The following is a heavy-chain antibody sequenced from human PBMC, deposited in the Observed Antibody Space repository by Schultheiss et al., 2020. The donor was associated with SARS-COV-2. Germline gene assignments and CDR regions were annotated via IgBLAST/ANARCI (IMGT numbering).Heavy chain of an antibody. J-gene: IGHJ6*02. CDR3: ARDDYGDYYYGMDV. V-gene: IGHV4-61*01. CDR1: GGSVSSGSYY. CDR2: IYHSGST. D-gene: IGHD4-17*01. Sequence: SQTLSLTCTVSGGSVSSGSYYWSWIRQPPGKGLEWIGYIYHSGSTYYNPSLKSRVTISVDTSKNQFSLKLSSVTAADTAVYYCARDDYGDYYYGMDVWGQGTTVTVSS.